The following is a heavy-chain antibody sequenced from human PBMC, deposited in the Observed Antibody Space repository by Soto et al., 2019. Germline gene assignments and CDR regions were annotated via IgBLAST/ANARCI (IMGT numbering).Heavy chain of an antibody. CDR3: ARARVRYFEWLRGGVGMDV. J-gene: IGHJ6*02. V-gene: IGHV3-7*03. D-gene: IGHD3-9*01. Sequence: LRLSCAASGFTFSSYWMSWVRQAPGKGLEWVANIKQDGSEKYYVDSVKGRFTISRDNAKNSLYLQMNSLRAEDTAVYYCARARVRYFEWLRGGVGMDVWGQGTTVTVSS. CDR2: IKQDGSEK. CDR1: GFTFSSYW.